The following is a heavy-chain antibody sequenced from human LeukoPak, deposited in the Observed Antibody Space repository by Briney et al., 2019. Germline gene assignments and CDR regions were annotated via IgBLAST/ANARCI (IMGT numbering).Heavy chain of an antibody. CDR2: ISWNSGSI. Sequence: GRSLRLSCAASGFTFDDYAMHWVRQAPGKGLEWVSGISWNSGSIGYADSVKGRFTISRDNAKNSLYLQMNSLRAEDMALYYCAKGYLRFVEWLSAPLDYWGQGTLVTVSS. CDR3: AKGYLRFVEWLSAPLDY. CDR1: GFTFDDYA. J-gene: IGHJ4*02. V-gene: IGHV3-9*03. D-gene: IGHD3-3*01.